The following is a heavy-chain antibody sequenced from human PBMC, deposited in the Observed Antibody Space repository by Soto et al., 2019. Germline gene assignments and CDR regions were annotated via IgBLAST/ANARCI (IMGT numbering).Heavy chain of an antibody. J-gene: IGHJ4*02. Sequence: QVQLVQSGAEEKKPGASVKVSCKASGYTFTNYAMHWVRQAPGQRLEWMGWINAGNGKTKYSQKFQGRVTITRDTAPSTAYMELSSLRSEGTAVYYCARVSGYYLPDYWGQGTLVTVSS. CDR3: ARVSGYYLPDY. CDR1: GYTFTNYA. V-gene: IGHV1-3*05. CDR2: INAGNGKT. D-gene: IGHD5-12*01.